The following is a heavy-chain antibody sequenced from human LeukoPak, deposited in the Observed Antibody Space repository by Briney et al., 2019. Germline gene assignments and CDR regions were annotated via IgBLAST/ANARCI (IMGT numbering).Heavy chain of an antibody. D-gene: IGHD2-2*01. CDR2: ISTNGGST. Sequence: GGSLRLSCAASGFTFSSYYMYWVRQAPGKGLEYVSAISTNGGSTYYANSVKGRFTISRDNAKNSLYLQMNSLRAEDTAVYYCARDPLGYCSSTSCFDDAFDIWGQGTMVTVSS. V-gene: IGHV3-64*01. J-gene: IGHJ3*02. CDR1: GFTFSSYY. CDR3: ARDPLGYCSSTSCFDDAFDI.